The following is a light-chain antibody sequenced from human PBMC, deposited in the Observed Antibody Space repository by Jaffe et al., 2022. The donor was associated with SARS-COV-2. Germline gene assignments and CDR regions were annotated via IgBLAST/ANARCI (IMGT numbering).Light chain of an antibody. J-gene: IGKJ1*01. Sequence: EIVMTQSPATLSVSPGERATLSCRASQSVSANLAWYQQKPGQAPRLLIFGASSRATGIPARFSGSGSGTEFTLTINSLQSDDFAVYYCQHYNNWPLTFGQGTKVEIK. CDR2: GAS. CDR3: QHYNNWPLT. V-gene: IGKV3-15*01. CDR1: QSVSAN.